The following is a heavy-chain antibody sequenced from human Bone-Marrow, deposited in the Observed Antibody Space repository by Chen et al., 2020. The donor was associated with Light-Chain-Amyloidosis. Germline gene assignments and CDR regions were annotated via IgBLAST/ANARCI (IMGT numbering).Heavy chain of an antibody. J-gene: IGHJ6*02. CDR2: IWYDGSNK. Sequence: QVQLVASGGGVVQPGRSLRLSCAASGFTFSSYGMHWVRQAPGKGLEWVAVIWYDGSNKYYADSVKGRFTISGDNSKNTLYLQMNSLRAEDTAVYYCARGSRLRLAARPGISYYYGMDVWGQGTTVTVSS. CDR1: GFTFSSYG. CDR3: ARGSRLRLAARPGISYYYGMDV. D-gene: IGHD6-6*01. V-gene: IGHV3-33*01.